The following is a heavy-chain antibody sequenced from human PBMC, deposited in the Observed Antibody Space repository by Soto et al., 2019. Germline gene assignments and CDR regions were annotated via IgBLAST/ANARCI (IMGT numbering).Heavy chain of an antibody. J-gene: IGHJ6*02. D-gene: IGHD2-2*01. CDR1: GFTFSSYA. CDR2: ISYDGSNK. V-gene: IGHV3-30*01. Sequence: RLSCAASGFTFSSYAMHWVRQAPGKGLEWVAVISYDGSNKYYADSVKGRFTISRDNSKNTLYLQMNSLRAEDTAVYYCARDGYCSSTSCFIVIRSEAALDVWGQGTTVTVSS. CDR3: ARDGYCSSTSCFIVIRSEAALDV.